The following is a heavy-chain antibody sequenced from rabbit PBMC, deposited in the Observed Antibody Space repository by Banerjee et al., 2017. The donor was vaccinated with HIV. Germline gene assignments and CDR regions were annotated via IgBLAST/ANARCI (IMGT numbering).Heavy chain of an antibody. J-gene: IGHJ3*01. CDR1: GFSFSSSYW. D-gene: IGHD6-1*01. Sequence: QEQLEESGGDLVKPEGSLTLTCTASGFSFSSSYWICWVRQAPGKGLEWIACIYAGSGSAYYASWAKGRFTISKTSSTTVTLQMTTLTVADTATYFCARDRTAGDGYTYTLWGQGTLVTVS. V-gene: IGHV1S45*01. CDR2: IYAGSGSA. CDR3: ARDRTAGDGYTYTL.